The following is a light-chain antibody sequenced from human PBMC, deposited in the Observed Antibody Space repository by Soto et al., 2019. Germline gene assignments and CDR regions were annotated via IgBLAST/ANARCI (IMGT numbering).Light chain of an antibody. Sequence: EIVMTQSPATLSVSPGERATLSCRASQSVSSNLAWYQQKPGQAPRLLIYGASTRATGIPDRFSGGGSGTEFTLTISSLQSEDFAVYYCQQYNNWPLTFGGGTKVDIK. CDR1: QSVSSN. CDR3: QQYNNWPLT. V-gene: IGKV3-15*01. J-gene: IGKJ4*01. CDR2: GAS.